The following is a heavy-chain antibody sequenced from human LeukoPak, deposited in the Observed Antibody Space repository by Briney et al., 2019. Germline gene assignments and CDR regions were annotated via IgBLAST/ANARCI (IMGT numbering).Heavy chain of an antibody. V-gene: IGHV1-2*02. CDR3: ARGHTSMGFLDY. Sequence: GALVKVSCKASGYTFTGYYMHWVRQAPGQGLEWMGCINPNSGGTNYAQKFQGRVTMTRDTSISTAYMELSSLRSDDTAIYYCARGHTSMGFLDYWGQGTLVTVSS. J-gene: IGHJ4*02. CDR2: INPNSGGT. D-gene: IGHD5-18*01. CDR1: GYTFTGYY.